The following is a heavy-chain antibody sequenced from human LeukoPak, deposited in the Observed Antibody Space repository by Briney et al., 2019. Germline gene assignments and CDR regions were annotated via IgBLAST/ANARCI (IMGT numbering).Heavy chain of an antibody. J-gene: IGHJ3*02. CDR1: GGSINTGGYF. D-gene: IGHD4-17*01. CDR2: IYYTGTT. CDR3: ARTSNGDYWTEGAFDI. V-gene: IGHV4-61*08. Sequence: SETLSLTCAVSGGSINTGGYFWSWIRQPPGKGLEWIGYIYYTGTTNYNPSLKSRVTISVDTSKNQFSLKLSSVTAADTAVYYCARTSNGDYWTEGAFDIWGQGTMVTVSS.